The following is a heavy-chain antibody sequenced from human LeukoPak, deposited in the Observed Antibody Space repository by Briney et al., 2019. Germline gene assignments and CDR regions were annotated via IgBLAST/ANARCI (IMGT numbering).Heavy chain of an antibody. J-gene: IGHJ6*03. CDR1: GGSFSGYY. CDR3: PRHLAMQQLVRYYYYYYMDV. V-gene: IGHV4-34*01. D-gene: IGHD6-13*01. Sequence: PSETLSLTCAVYGGSFSGYYWSWIRQPPGKGLEWIGEINHSGSTNYNPSLKSRVTISVDTSKNQFSLKLSSVSPADTPRYSCPRHLAMQQLVRYYYYYYMDVWGKGTTVTVSS. CDR2: INHSGST.